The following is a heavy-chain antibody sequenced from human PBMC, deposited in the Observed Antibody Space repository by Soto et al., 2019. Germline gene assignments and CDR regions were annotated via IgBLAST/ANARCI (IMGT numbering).Heavy chain of an antibody. CDR3: ARGRASGSYYLLDY. Sequence: ASVKVSCKASGNTFTSYDINWVRQATGHGLEWMGWINPNSGNIGYAEKFQGRVTMTRDTAIRTAYMEVSRLRSDDTAVYYCARGRASGSYYLLDYWGQGTLVTVSS. J-gene: IGHJ4*02. D-gene: IGHD3-10*01. V-gene: IGHV1-8*01. CDR2: INPNSGNI. CDR1: GNTFTSYD.